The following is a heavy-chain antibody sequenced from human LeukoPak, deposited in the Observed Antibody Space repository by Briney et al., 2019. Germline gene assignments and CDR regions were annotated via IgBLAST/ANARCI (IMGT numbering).Heavy chain of an antibody. V-gene: IGHV4-59*01. CDR2: IYYSGST. Sequence: SETLSLTCTVSGGSISSYYWSWIRQPPGKGLEWIGYIYYSGSTNYNPSLKSRVSISVDTSKNQFSLKLSSVTAADTAVYYCARRLPPGAFDIWGQGTMVTVSS. D-gene: IGHD2-21*02. J-gene: IGHJ3*02. CDR3: ARRLPPGAFDI. CDR1: GGSISSYY.